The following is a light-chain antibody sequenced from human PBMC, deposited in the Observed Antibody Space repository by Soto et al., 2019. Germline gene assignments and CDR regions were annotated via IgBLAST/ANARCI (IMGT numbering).Light chain of an antibody. J-gene: IGLJ1*01. V-gene: IGLV2-14*01. CDR1: SSDVGGSYF. CDR3: RSYTSSRSYV. Sequence: SALTHPASVSGSPVQSITMSCTGTSSDVGGSYFVSWHQQHPGKAPKLMIYDVSKWPSGVSNRFSGSKSGNTASLTISGLQAEDEADYYCRSYTSSRSYVFGTGTKVTVL. CDR2: DVS.